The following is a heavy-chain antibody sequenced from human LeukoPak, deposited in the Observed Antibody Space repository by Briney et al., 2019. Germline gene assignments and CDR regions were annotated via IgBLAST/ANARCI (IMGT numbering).Heavy chain of an antibody. Sequence: GWSLRLSCEASGFTFSSYAMHWVRQAPGKGLEWVAVIRYDGSNKYYADSVEGRFTISRDNAKNSLYLQMNSLRAEDTAVYYCARVLIGGYSYGDPLDYWGQGTLVTVSS. V-gene: IGHV3-33*01. CDR1: GFTFSSYA. J-gene: IGHJ4*02. CDR2: IRYDGSNK. CDR3: ARVLIGGYSYGDPLDY. D-gene: IGHD5-18*01.